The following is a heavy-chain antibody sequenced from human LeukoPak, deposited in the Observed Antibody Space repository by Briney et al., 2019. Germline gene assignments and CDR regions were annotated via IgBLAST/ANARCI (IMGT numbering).Heavy chain of an antibody. V-gene: IGHV4-34*01. CDR3: ARGRIQLWSGNYYYGMDV. J-gene: IGHJ6*04. D-gene: IGHD5-18*01. CDR2: INHSGST. Sequence: SETLSLTCAVYGGSFSGYYWSWIRQPPGKGLEWIGEINHSGSTNYNPSLKSRVTISVDTSKNQFSLKLSSATAADTAVYYCARGRIQLWSGNYYYGMDVWGKGTTVTVSS. CDR1: GGSFSGYY.